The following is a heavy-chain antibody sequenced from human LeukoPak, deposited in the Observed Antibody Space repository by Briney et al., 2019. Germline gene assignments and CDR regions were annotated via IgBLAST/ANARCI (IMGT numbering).Heavy chain of an antibody. CDR3: ARGSYYYDSSGYYPDAFDI. D-gene: IGHD3-22*01. Sequence: SVKVSCKASGGTSSSYAISWVRQAPGQGLEWMGGIIPIFGTANYAQKFQGRVTITTDESTSTAYMELSSLRSEDTAVYYCARGSYYYDSSGYYPDAFDIWGQGTMVTVSS. CDR2: IIPIFGTA. CDR1: GGTSSSYA. V-gene: IGHV1-69*05. J-gene: IGHJ3*02.